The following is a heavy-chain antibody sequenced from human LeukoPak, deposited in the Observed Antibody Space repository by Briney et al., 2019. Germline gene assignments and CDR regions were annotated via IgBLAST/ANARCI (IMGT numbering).Heavy chain of an antibody. V-gene: IGHV3-48*02. J-gene: IGHJ2*01. CDR2: IASSSYSI. CDR3: ARGVRGNRDWYFDL. CDR1: GFTFSTYS. D-gene: IGHD3-10*01. Sequence: GGSLRLSCAASGFTFSTYSMNWVRQAPGKGLELVSYIASSSYSIYYADSVKGRSTISRDNAKNSLYLQMNSLRDEDTAVYYCARGVRGNRDWYFDLWGRGTLVTVSS.